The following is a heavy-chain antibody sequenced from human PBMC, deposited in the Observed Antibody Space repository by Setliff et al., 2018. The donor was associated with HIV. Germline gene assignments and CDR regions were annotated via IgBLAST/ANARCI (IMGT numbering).Heavy chain of an antibody. Sequence: SETLSLTCTVSGGSISTDYWTRVRQSAGKGLEWIGRIQTSEGTKYNPSLNSRVTVSIDTPKNQFSLDLTSVTAADTAVYYCARGGYGSGNAYYFADWGQGTLVTVSS. CDR2: IQTSEGT. D-gene: IGHD3-10*01. J-gene: IGHJ4*02. CDR3: ARGGYGSGNAYYFAD. V-gene: IGHV4-4*07. CDR1: GGSISTDY.